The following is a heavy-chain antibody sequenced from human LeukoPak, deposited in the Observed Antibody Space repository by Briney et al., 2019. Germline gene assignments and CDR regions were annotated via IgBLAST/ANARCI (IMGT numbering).Heavy chain of an antibody. CDR3: ATLWFGEYPFDY. CDR2: ISAYNANT. CDR1: GYTFTSYG. D-gene: IGHD3-10*01. J-gene: IGHJ4*02. Sequence: ASVKVSCKASGYTFTSYGISWVRQAPGQGLEWMGWISAYNANTNYAQKLQGRVTMTTDTSTSTAYMELRSLRSDDTAVYYCATLWFGEYPFDYWGQGTLVTVSS. V-gene: IGHV1-18*04.